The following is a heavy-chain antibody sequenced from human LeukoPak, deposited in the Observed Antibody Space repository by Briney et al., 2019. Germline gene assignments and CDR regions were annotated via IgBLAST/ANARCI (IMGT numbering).Heavy chain of an antibody. CDR3: AKITAAGNFYYFDY. V-gene: IGHV3-23*01. CDR2: ISGSGGST. J-gene: IGHJ4*02. D-gene: IGHD6-13*01. CDR1: GFPFSSYA. Sequence: GGALELSCGASGFPFSSYAMSWGRPGPGKGLEWVSAISGSGGSTYYADSVKGRFTISRDNSKNTLYLQMNSLRAEDTAVYYCAKITAAGNFYYFDYWGQGTLVTVSS.